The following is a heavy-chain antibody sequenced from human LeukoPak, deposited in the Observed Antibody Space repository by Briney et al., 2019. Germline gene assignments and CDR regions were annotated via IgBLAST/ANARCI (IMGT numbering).Heavy chain of an antibody. CDR3: ARFIAVAGINWYFDL. V-gene: IGHV4-4*07. D-gene: IGHD6-19*01. Sequence: PSETLSLTCTVSGGSISSYYWSWIRQPAGKGLEWIGRIYTSGSTNYNPSLKSRVTMSVGTSKNQFSLKLSSVTAADTAVYYCARFIAVAGINWYFDLWGRGTLVTVSS. CDR1: GGSISSYY. CDR2: IYTSGST. J-gene: IGHJ2*01.